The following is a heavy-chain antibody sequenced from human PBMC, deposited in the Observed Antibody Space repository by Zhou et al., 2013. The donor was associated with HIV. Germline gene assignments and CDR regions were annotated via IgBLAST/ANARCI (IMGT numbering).Heavy chain of an antibody. D-gene: IGHD1-1*01. CDR1: GYDFTRYY. Sequence: QVLLVQSGAEVKKPGASAKVSCQASGYDFTRYYLHWVRRAPGQGLEWMGIVDPATGSSNYAQKFHNRVTMTRDTSTNTVYMELASLTSDDTAVYFCCEGTTELAYNFFPHWGQGTPVTVSS. CDR2: VDPATGSS. CDR3: CEGTTELAYNFFPH. J-gene: IGHJ1*01. V-gene: IGHV1-46*01.